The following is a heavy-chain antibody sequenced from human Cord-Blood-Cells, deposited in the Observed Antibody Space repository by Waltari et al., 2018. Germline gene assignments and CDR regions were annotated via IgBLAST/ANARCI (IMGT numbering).Heavy chain of an antibody. D-gene: IGHD4-17*01. CDR2: MSSSGSTI. J-gene: IGHJ4*02. CDR3: ATRDYGDYYFDY. V-gene: IGHV3-48*03. CDR1: GLTFSSYE. Sequence: EVQLVESGGGLEQPGGSLRLSCAASGLTFSSYEMNWVRQAPGKGREWVSYMSSSGSTIYYADSVKGRFTISRDNAKNSLYLQMNSLRAEDTAVYYCATRDYGDYYFDYWGQGTLVTVSS.